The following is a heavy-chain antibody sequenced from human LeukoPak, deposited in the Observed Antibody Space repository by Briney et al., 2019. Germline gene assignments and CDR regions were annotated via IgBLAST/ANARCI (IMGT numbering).Heavy chain of an antibody. D-gene: IGHD6-13*01. CDR1: GGSISSSSYY. CDR3: ARRLAGTEDY. Sequence: SETLSLTCTVSGGSISSSSYYWGWIRQPPGKGLEWIGSIYYSGSTYYNPPLKSRFTISVDTSKTQFSLKLSSVTAADTAVYYCARRLAGTEDYWGQGTLVTVSS. J-gene: IGHJ4*02. V-gene: IGHV4-39*01. CDR2: IYYSGST.